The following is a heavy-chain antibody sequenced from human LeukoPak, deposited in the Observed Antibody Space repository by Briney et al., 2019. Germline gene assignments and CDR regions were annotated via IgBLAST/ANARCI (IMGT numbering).Heavy chain of an antibody. CDR2: INPYNGNT. D-gene: IGHD2-2*01. CDR3: ARSHSSSLRAPFGY. Sequence: ASVKVSCKASGYTFSNYGIIWVRQAPGKGPEWMGWINPYNGNTNFKQKVQGRLTMTTDTTTRTAYMELRNLRSDDTAVYYFARSHSSSLRAPFGYWGQGTLVTVSS. J-gene: IGHJ4*02. V-gene: IGHV1-18*01. CDR1: GYTFSNYG.